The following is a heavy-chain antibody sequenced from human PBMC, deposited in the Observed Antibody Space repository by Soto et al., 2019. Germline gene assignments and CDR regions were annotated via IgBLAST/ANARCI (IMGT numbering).Heavy chain of an antibody. CDR2: INYSGST. V-gene: IGHV4-31*01. Sequence: QVQLQESGPGLVKPSQTLSLTCTVSGGSIGSGSYYWSWIRQHPGKGLEWIGYINYSGSTFYIPSRKRPVTSSLATSTCQFTLKLSSVTAADTAVYYWARAGGARDGGGYYDFDCWGQGTLVTVSS. CDR3: ARAGGARDGGGYYDFDC. D-gene: IGHD3-22*01. J-gene: IGHJ4*02. CDR1: GGSIGSGSYY.